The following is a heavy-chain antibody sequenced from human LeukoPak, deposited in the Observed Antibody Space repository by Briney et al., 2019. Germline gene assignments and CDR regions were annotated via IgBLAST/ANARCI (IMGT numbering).Heavy chain of an antibody. D-gene: IGHD3-22*01. Sequence: ASVKVSCKASGYTFTSYDISWVRQAPGQGLEWMGWISAYNGNTNYAQKLQGRVTMTTDTSTSTAYMELRSLRSDDTAVYYCARFDYYDSRLDPWGQGTLVTVSS. J-gene: IGHJ5*02. CDR3: ARFDYYDSRLDP. CDR1: GYTFTSYD. V-gene: IGHV1-18*04. CDR2: ISAYNGNT.